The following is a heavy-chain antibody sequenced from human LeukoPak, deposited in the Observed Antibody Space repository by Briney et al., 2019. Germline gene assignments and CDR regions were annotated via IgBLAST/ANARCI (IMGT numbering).Heavy chain of an antibody. V-gene: IGHV3-11*04. D-gene: IGHD4-17*01. J-gene: IGHJ4*02. Sequence: GGSLRLSCAASGFTFSDYYMSWIRQAPGKGLEWVSYISSSGSTIYYADSVKGRFTISRDNAKNSLYLRMNSLRAEDTAVYYCARDLRMTTVTTPLWDYWGQGTLVTVSS. CDR1: GFTFSDYY. CDR2: ISSSGSTI. CDR3: ARDLRMTTVTTPLWDY.